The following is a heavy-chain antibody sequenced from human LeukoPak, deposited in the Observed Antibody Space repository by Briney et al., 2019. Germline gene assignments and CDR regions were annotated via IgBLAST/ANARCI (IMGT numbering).Heavy chain of an antibody. V-gene: IGHV1-2*06. D-gene: IGHD6-19*01. Sequence: ASVKVSCKASGYTFIAYHMHWVRQAPGQGLEWMGRIHPSSGATNYAQRFQGRVTLTRDTSINTAYKELSRLTSDDTAVYYCARVLMSSSGWYEDYWGQGTLVTVSS. CDR3: ARVLMSSSGWYEDY. J-gene: IGHJ4*02. CDR1: GYTFIAYH. CDR2: IHPSSGAT.